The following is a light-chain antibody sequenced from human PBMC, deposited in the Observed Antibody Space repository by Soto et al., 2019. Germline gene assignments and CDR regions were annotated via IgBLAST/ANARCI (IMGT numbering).Light chain of an antibody. CDR3: QQYNNWPLS. J-gene: IGKJ1*01. V-gene: IGKV1-5*01. Sequence: DIQMTQYPAPLSASVGDSVTITCRASQSISHWLAWYQQKPGKAPKLLISGASSLQSGVPARFSGSGSGTEFTLTISSLQSEDFAVYYCQQYNNWPLSFGQGTKVDI. CDR2: GAS. CDR1: QSISHW.